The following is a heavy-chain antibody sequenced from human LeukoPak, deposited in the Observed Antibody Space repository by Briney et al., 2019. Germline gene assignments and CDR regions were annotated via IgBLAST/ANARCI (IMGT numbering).Heavy chain of an antibody. CDR1: GGSINSSSYY. CDR2: IYYSGST. CDR3: AVTITLWFGELSHFDY. J-gene: IGHJ4*02. Sequence: SETLSLTCSVSGGSINSSSYYWGWIRQPPGKGLEWIGSIYYSGSTYYNPSLKSRVTISVDTSKDQFSLKLSSVTAADTAVYYCAVTITLWFGELSHFDYWGQGTLVTVSS. D-gene: IGHD3-10*01. V-gene: IGHV4-39*07.